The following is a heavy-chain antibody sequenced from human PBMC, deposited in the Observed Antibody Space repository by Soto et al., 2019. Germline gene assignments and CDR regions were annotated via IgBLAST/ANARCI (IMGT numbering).Heavy chain of an antibody. CDR2: IYSGGST. Sequence: GGSLRLSCAASGFTVSSNYMSWVRQAPGKGLEWVSVIYSGGSTYYADSVKGRFTISRDNSKNTLYLQMNSLRAEDTAVYYCARGAVVGSGWFDYWGQGTLVTVSS. V-gene: IGHV3-53*01. CDR1: GFTVSSNY. D-gene: IGHD6-19*01. J-gene: IGHJ4*02. CDR3: ARGAVVGSGWFDY.